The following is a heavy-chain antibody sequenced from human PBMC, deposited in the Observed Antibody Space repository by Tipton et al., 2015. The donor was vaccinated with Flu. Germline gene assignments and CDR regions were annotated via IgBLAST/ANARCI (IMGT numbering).Heavy chain of an antibody. D-gene: IGHD3-22*01. Sequence: LRLSCTVSGGAISGYYWSWIRQPPGKGPEWIGYIYYRGSTNYNPSLKSRVTISVDTSKNQFSLKLSSVTAADTAVYYCASGNFYDSSGYFAFWGQGILVTVSS. J-gene: IGHJ4*02. CDR3: ASGNFYDSSGYFAF. V-gene: IGHV4-59*01. CDR2: IYYRGST. CDR1: GGAISGYY.